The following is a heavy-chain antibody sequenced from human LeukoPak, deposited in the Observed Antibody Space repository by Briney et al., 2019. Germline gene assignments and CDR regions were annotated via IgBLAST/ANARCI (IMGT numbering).Heavy chain of an antibody. D-gene: IGHD1-26*01. V-gene: IGHV1-18*01. CDR3: ARDAKWEPRAGNWFDP. Sequence: REASVKVSCKASGYTFTSYGISWVRQAPGQGLEWMGWISAYNGNTNYAQKLQGRVTMTTDTSTSTAYMELRSLRSGDTAVYYCARDAKWEPRAGNWFDPWGQGTLVTVSS. CDR2: ISAYNGNT. CDR1: GYTFTSYG. J-gene: IGHJ5*02.